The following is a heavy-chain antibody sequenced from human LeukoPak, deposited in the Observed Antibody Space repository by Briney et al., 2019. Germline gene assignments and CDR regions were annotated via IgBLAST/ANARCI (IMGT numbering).Heavy chain of an antibody. D-gene: IGHD2-21*01. Sequence: GASVKVSCKASGYTFTGYYMHWVRQAPGQGLEWMGWINPNSGGTNYAQKFQGRVTMTGDTSISTAYMELSRLRSDDTAVCYCARVISDAGFIRSDLFDYWGQGTLVTVSS. CDR1: GYTFTGYY. V-gene: IGHV1-2*02. J-gene: IGHJ4*02. CDR3: ARVISDAGFIRSDLFDY. CDR2: INPNSGGT.